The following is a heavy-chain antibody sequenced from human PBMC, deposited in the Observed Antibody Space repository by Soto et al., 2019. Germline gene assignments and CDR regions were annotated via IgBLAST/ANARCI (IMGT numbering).Heavy chain of an antibody. V-gene: IGHV4-59*08. J-gene: IGHJ6*02. D-gene: IGHD3-9*01. CDR3: ARLLRYFDWAYYGMDV. CDR1: GGSISSYY. Sequence: SETLSLTCTVSGGSISSYYWSWIRQPPGKGLGWIGYIYYSGSTNYNPSLKSRVTISVDTSKNQFSLKLGSVTAADTAVYYCARLLRYFDWAYYGMDVWGQGTTVTVSS. CDR2: IYYSGST.